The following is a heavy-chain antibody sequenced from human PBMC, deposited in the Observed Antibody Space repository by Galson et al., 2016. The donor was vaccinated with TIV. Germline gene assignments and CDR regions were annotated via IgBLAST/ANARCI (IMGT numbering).Heavy chain of an antibody. V-gene: IGHV4-31*03. CDR2: IRHSGST. Sequence: TLSLTCTVSGDSISSADYYWSWIRQHPVKGLEWIGYIRHSGSTYYNPSLKSRATISVDTSKKFFSLKLTSVTAADTAVYYCARVVVPASIESYYYYMDVWGKETKVTVSS. CDR1: GDSISSADYY. J-gene: IGHJ6*03. CDR3: ARVVVPASIESYYYYMDV. D-gene: IGHD2-2*01.